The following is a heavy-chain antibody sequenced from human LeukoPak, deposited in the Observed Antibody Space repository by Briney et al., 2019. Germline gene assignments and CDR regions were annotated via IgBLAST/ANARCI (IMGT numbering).Heavy chain of an antibody. CDR2: IIPIFGTA. CDR3: ARDPAGPAGDGYFDY. CDR1: GYTFTGYY. Sequence: GASVKVSCKASGYTFTGYYMHWVRQAPGQGLEWMGRIIPIFGTANYAQKFQGRVTITTDESTNTAYMELSSLRSEDTAVYYCARDPAGPAGDGYFDYWGQGTLVTVSS. J-gene: IGHJ4*02. D-gene: IGHD7-27*01. V-gene: IGHV1-69*05.